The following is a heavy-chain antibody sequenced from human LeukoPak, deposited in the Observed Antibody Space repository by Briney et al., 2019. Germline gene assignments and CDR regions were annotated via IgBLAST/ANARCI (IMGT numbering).Heavy chain of an antibody. CDR2: INHSGST. CDR3: ARVVGMDV. J-gene: IGHJ6*04. CDR1: GGSISSGSYY. V-gene: IGHV4-39*07. Sequence: SQTLSLTCTVSGGSISSGSYYWSWIRQPPGKGLEWIGEINHSGSTNYNPSLKSRVTISVDTSKNQFSLKLSSVTAADTAVYYCARVVGMDVWGKGTTVTVSS.